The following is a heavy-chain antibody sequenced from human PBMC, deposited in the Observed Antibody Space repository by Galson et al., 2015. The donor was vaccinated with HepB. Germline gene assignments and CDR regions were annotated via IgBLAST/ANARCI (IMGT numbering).Heavy chain of an antibody. CDR1: GGSISNYY. J-gene: IGHJ4*02. CDR2: IYYSGTT. CDR3: ARHRSNGDYGHHFDN. Sequence: LSLTCTVSGGSISNYYWSWIRPPPGKGLEWIGYIYYSGTTNYNPSLKSRVTISVDTSKNQFSLKVSSVTAADTAVYYCARHRSNGDYGHHFDNWGQGTLVTVSS. D-gene: IGHD4-17*01. V-gene: IGHV4-59*08.